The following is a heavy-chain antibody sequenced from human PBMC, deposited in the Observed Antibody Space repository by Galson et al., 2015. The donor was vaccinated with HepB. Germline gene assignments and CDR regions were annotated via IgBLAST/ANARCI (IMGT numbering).Heavy chain of an antibody. CDR3: ARLGHCGYCPDY. J-gene: IGHJ4*02. CDR1: GFTFSNYS. V-gene: IGHV3-33*01. D-gene: IGHD2-21*02. CDR2: IWYYGSNT. Sequence: SLRLSCAASGFTFSNYSMHWVRQAPGKGLEWLASIWYYGSNTYYADSVKGRFTVSRDQSKNTLYLQIHSLRVEDTAVYDCARLGHCGYCPDYLGQGPRVTVSS.